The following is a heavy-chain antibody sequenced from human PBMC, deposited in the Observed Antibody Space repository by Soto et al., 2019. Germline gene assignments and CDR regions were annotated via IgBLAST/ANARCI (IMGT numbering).Heavy chain of an antibody. CDR2: ISQSGNT. J-gene: IGHJ4*02. CDR3: ARAPKVSGSSQTRPDF. D-gene: IGHD6-6*01. V-gene: IGHV4-34*01. Sequence: SETLSLTCSIYSGSLSGYYWSWIRQPPGKGLEWIGEISQSGNTNYSPSLKSRVSISIDTSKKQFSLNLASVSAADTAVYYCARAPKVSGSSQTRPDFWGQGTPVTVSS. CDR1: SGSLSGYY.